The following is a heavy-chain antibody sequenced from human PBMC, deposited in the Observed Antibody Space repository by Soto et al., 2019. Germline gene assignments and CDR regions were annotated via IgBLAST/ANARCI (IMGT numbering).Heavy chain of an antibody. CDR2: IYYSGST. J-gene: IGHJ4*02. CDR1: GGSISSYY. Sequence: SETLSLTCTVSGGSISSYYWSWIRQPPGKGLEWIGYIYYSGSTNYNPSLKSRVTISVDTSKNQFSLKLSSVTAADAAVYYCARGRYGSGSHSFDYWGQGTLVTVSS. CDR3: ARGRYGSGSHSFDY. V-gene: IGHV4-59*01. D-gene: IGHD3-10*01.